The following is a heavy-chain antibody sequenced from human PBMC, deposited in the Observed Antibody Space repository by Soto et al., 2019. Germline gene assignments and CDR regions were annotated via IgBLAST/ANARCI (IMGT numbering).Heavy chain of an antibody. J-gene: IGHJ6*02. CDR3: ARCSGVVTATQDYYYYGMDV. D-gene: IGHD2-21*02. V-gene: IGHV4-39*01. CDR2: IYYSGST. CDR1: GGSISSSSYY. Sequence: SETLSLTCTVSGGSISSSSYYWGWIRQPPGKGLEWIGSIYYSGSTYYNPSLKGRVTISVDTSKNQFSLKLSSVTAADTAVYYCARCSGVVTATQDYYYYGMDVWGQGTTVTVSS.